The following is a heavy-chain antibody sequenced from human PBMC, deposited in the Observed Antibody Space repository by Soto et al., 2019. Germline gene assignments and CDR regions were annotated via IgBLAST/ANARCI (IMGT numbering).Heavy chain of an antibody. Sequence: ASVKVSCKVSEYALTELAIHWVRQAPGKGLEWMGGFDPEDGETIYAQKFQGRVTMTEDTSTQTAYMELSSLRSEDTAVYYCARAGLDIVVVPAARSWFDPWGQGTLVTVSS. CDR1: EYALTELA. J-gene: IGHJ5*02. CDR3: ARAGLDIVVVPAARSWFDP. CDR2: FDPEDGET. V-gene: IGHV1-24*01. D-gene: IGHD2-2*01.